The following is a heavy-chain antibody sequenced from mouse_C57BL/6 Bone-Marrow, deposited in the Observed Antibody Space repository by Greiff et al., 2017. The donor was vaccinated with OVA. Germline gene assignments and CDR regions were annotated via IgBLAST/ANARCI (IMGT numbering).Heavy chain of an antibody. CDR1: GFTFSDYY. CDR2: ISNGGGST. CDR3: AKFSEGFAY. V-gene: IGHV5-12*01. J-gene: IGHJ3*01. Sequence: EVMLVESGGGLVQPGGSLKLSCAASGFTFSDYYMYWVRQTPEKRLEWVAYISNGGGSTYYPDTVKGRFTISRDNAKNTLYLQMSRLKSEDTAMYYCAKFSEGFAYWGQGTLVTVSA.